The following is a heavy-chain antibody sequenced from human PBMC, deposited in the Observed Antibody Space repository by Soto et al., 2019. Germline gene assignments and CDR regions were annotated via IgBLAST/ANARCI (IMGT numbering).Heavy chain of an antibody. V-gene: IGHV3-30-3*01. Sequence: PGGSLRLSCAASGFTFSGSAMHWVRQASGKGLEWVAGISSEGSNKYYADSVKGRFTISRDNSKSTLYLLMSSLRAEDTAVYYCAREVSTPTWTYYGMDVWGQGTTVTVSS. J-gene: IGHJ6*02. D-gene: IGHD2-15*01. CDR2: ISSEGSNK. CDR3: AREVSTPTWTYYGMDV. CDR1: GFTFSGSA.